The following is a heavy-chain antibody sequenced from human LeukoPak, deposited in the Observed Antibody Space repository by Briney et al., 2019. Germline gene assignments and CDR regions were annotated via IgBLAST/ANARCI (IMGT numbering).Heavy chain of an antibody. CDR1: GFTFSSYS. V-gene: IGHV3-21*01. J-gene: IGHJ4*02. Sequence: GGSLRLSCAASGFTFSSYSMNWVRQAPGKGLEWVSSISSSSSYIYYADSVKGRFTISRDNAKNSLYLQMNSLRAEDTAVYYCARGYQDIVATPRSREILFDYWGQGTLVTVSS. D-gene: IGHD5-12*01. CDR3: ARGYQDIVATPRSREILFDY. CDR2: ISSSSSYI.